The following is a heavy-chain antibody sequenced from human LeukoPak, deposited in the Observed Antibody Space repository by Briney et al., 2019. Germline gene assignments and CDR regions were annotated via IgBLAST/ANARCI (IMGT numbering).Heavy chain of an antibody. CDR3: ARGAGVTTNYYYYYMDV. J-gene: IGHJ6*03. D-gene: IGHD4-11*01. CDR1: GGSISSGSYY. Sequence: NTSETLSLSCTVSGGSISSGSYYWSWIRQPAGKGVERIGRIYTSGSTNYNPSLKSRVTISVDTSKNQFSLKLSSVTAADTAVYYCARGAGVTTNYYYYYMDVWGKGTTVTVSS. CDR2: IYTSGST. V-gene: IGHV4-61*02.